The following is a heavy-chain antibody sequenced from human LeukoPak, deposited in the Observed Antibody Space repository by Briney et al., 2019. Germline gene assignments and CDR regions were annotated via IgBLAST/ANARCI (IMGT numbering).Heavy chain of an antibody. CDR2: ISSYRSYI. CDR1: GVTFSTYS. D-gene: IGHD5-24*01. CDR3: ARDAITLDYGMDI. J-gene: IGHJ6*02. V-gene: IGHV3-21*01. Sequence: GGSLRLSCVASGVTFSTYSMNWVSQAPGKGLEWVSSISSYRSYIYYAGKGRFTISRDNAKNSLYLQMNSLRAEDTAVYYCARDAITLDYGMDIWGQGTTVTVSS.